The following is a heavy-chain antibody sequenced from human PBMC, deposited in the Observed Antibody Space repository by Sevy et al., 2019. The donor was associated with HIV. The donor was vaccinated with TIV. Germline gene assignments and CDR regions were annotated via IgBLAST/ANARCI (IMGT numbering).Heavy chain of an antibody. CDR1: GFTFSKYS. V-gene: IGHV3-23*01. D-gene: IGHD2-8*01. CDR3: AREGCTKPHDY. J-gene: IGHJ4*02. CDR2: LSFGCGEI. Sequence: GGSLRLSCAASGFTFSKYSMSWVRQPPGKGLEWVSTLSFGCGEINYADSVKGRFTISRDNSQSSLDLQMNNLRPEDTAVYYCAREGCTKPHDYWGQGTLVTVSS.